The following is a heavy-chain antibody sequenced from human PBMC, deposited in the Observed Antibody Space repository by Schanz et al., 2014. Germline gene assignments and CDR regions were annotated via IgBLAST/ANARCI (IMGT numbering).Heavy chain of an antibody. V-gene: IGHV3-7*01. CDR1: GFSFSVSW. J-gene: IGHJ4*02. CDR2: IKEDGSQK. Sequence: EVLLVDSGGGLVQPGGSLRLSCGASGFSFSVSWMNWVRQAPGKGLEWVATIKEDGSQKYYLDSVKGRFTISRDNAKNSLSLQMDRLRDEDTAVYYCARRYSGRYCFDYWGQGTLVAVSS. D-gene: IGHD1-26*01. CDR3: ARRYSGRYCFDY.